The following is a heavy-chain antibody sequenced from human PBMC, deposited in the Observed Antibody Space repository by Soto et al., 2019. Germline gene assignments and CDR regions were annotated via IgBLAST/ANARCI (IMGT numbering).Heavy chain of an antibody. V-gene: IGHV1-46*01. J-gene: IGHJ6*02. CDR1: GFSFSDYF. D-gene: IGHD3-22*01. CDR2: INPSGDSR. CDR3: ATSYDSSGYYHRWDLELNYYYYYGMDV. Sequence: RASVKVSCKASGFSFSDYFMHWVRQAPGQGLEWMGIINPSGDSRNYAQKFKGRVTITRDTATSTVYMDLRSLRYGDTAVYYCATSYDSSGYYHRWDLELNYYYYYGMDVWGQGTTVTVSS.